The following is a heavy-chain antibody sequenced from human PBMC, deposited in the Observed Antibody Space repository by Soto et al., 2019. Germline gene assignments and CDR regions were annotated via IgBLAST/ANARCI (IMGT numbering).Heavy chain of an antibody. D-gene: IGHD6-13*01. CDR1: GYTFSSYA. Sequence: EVQVLESGGGLLQPGGSLRLSCAASGYTFSSYAMSWVRQAPGKWLEWVSSISDSGGATNYAESVKGRFTISRDNSQNMVYLQMDSLRPEDTAVYYCGKGGGSTYCYYMDDWGKGTTVTVSS. CDR2: ISDSGGAT. CDR3: GKGGGSTYCYYMDD. J-gene: IGHJ6*03. V-gene: IGHV3-23*01.